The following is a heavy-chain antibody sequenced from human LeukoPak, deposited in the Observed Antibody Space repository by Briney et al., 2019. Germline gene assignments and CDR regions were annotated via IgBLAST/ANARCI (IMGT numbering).Heavy chain of an antibody. CDR2: MYTSGST. Sequence: PSETLSLTCTVSGGSISSYYWSWIRQPAGKGLEWIGRMYTSGSTNYNPSLKSRVTISVDMSKNQFSLRLSSVTAADTAVYYCVRDGRGTRGSGFDIWGQGTMVTVSS. V-gene: IGHV4-4*07. CDR1: GGSISSYY. D-gene: IGHD1-26*01. J-gene: IGHJ3*02. CDR3: VRDGRGTRGSGFDI.